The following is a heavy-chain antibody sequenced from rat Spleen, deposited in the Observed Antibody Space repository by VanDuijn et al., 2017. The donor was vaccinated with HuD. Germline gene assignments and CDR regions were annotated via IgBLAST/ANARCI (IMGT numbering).Heavy chain of an antibody. CDR3: AREGNYGGAFYY. CDR1: GFTFSSYW. V-gene: IGHV5-58*01. Sequence: EVQLVESGGGLVQPGRSLKLSCVASGFTFSSYWMYWIRQAPGKGLEWVSSINPDGGTTYYPDSVKGRFTISRDNAENTVYRQMNSLRYEDTATYYCAREGNYGGAFYYWGQGVMVTVSS. J-gene: IGHJ2*01. CDR2: INPDGGTT. D-gene: IGHD1-11*01.